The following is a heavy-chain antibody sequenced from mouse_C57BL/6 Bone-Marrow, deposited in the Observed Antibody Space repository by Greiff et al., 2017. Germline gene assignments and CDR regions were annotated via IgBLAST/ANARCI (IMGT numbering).Heavy chain of an antibody. V-gene: IGHV5-6*01. CDR3: ARRRVVALDY. Sequence: EVQVVESGGDLVKPGGSLKLSCAASGFTFSSSGMSWVRQTPDKRLEWVATISSGGSYTYYHDSVKGRFTISRDNAKNTLYLQMSSLKSEDTAMYYCARRRVVALDYGGQGTTLTVSS. D-gene: IGHD1-1*01. CDR2: ISSGGSYT. J-gene: IGHJ2*01. CDR1: GFTFSSSG.